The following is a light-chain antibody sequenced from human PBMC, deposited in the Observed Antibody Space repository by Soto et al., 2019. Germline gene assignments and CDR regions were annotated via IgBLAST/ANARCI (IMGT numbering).Light chain of an antibody. CDR2: AAS. V-gene: IGKV3-20*01. CDR1: QSVSSSY. CDR3: QQCGSSPWT. J-gene: IGKJ1*01. Sequence: ETVLTQSPGTLSLSPGERATLSCRASQSVSSSYLAWYQQKPGQAPRLLIYAASSRATGIPDRFSGGGSGTDFTLTISRLEPEDFAVYYCQQCGSSPWTFGQGTKVEIK.